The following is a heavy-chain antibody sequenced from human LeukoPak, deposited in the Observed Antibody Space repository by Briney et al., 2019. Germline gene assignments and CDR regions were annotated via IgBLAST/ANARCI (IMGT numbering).Heavy chain of an antibody. Sequence: PSETLSLTCTVYGGSFSGYYWRWIRQPPGRGLDLIGEINHSGSINYNPSLKSRVTISVDTSKNQFSLKLSSVTAADTAVYYCARGEQLLWFGANGRYRAFDIWGQGTMVTVSS. V-gene: IGHV4-34*01. D-gene: IGHD3-10*01. CDR1: GGSFSGYY. J-gene: IGHJ3*02. CDR3: ARGEQLLWFGANGRYRAFDI. CDR2: INHSGSI.